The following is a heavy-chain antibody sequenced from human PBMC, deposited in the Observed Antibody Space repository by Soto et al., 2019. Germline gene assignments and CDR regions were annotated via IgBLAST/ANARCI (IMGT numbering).Heavy chain of an antibody. D-gene: IGHD3-22*01. CDR2: INAGNGNT. J-gene: IGHJ4*02. V-gene: IGHV1-3*01. CDR1: GYTFTSYA. Sequence: ASVKVSCKASGYTFTSYAIHWVRQAPGQRLEWMGWINAGNGNTKYSQKFQGRVTITRDTSASTAYMELSSLRSEDTAVYYCARGSGYYYWDDYWGQGTLVTVSS. CDR3: ARGSGYYYWDDY.